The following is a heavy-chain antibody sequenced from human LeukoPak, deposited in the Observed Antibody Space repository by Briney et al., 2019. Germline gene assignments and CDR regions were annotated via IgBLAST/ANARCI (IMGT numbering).Heavy chain of an antibody. V-gene: IGHV4-59*12. CDR3: ARDRYYYDSSAVYYYYMDV. Sequence: SETLSLTCTVSGGSISSYYWSWIRQPPGKGLGWIGYIYYSGSTYYNPSLKSRVTISVDRSKNQFSLKLSSVTAADTAVYYCARDRYYYDSSAVYYYYMDVWGKGTTVTVSS. D-gene: IGHD3-22*01. J-gene: IGHJ6*03. CDR2: IYYSGST. CDR1: GGSISSYY.